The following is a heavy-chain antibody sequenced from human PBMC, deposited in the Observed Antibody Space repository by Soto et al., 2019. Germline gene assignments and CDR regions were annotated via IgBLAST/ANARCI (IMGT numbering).Heavy chain of an antibody. CDR2: FSGSGGNI. V-gene: IGHV3-23*01. CDR3: AKDPPWTVGPLAMDV. CDR1: GFTFSTHA. J-gene: IGHJ6*02. D-gene: IGHD2-2*01. Sequence: EVQLLESGGGLVQPEGSLRLSCVASGFTFSTHAMSWVRQAPGKGLEWVSTFSGSGGNIYYAESVKGRLTISRDDSKNTLYLQMNSLRVEDTAVYYCAKDPPWTVGPLAMDVWGQGTTVTVSS.